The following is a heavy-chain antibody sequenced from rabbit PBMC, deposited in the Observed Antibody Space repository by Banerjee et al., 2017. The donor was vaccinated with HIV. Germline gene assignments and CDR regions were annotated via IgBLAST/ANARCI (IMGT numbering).Heavy chain of an antibody. CDR2: IYTGDTST. CDR1: GFSFSSGYW. CDR3: ARGLPVGGDGLKL. J-gene: IGHJ6*01. D-gene: IGHD2-1*01. V-gene: IGHV1S45*01. Sequence: QEQLEESGGDLVKPEGSLTLTCTASGFSFSSGYWICWVRQAPGKGLECIACIYTGDTSTYYASWAEGRSTISKTSSTTVTLQMTSLTAADTATYLCARGLPVGGDGLKLRGPGTLVTVS.